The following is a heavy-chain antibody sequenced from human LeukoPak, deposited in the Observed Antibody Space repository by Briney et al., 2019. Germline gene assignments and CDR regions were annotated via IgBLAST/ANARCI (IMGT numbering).Heavy chain of an antibody. CDR2: ISSSGSTI. Sequence: NPGGSLRLSCAASGFTFSDYYMSWIRQAPGKGLEWVSFISSSGSTIYYADSVKGRFTISRDNAKNSLYLQMNSLRAEDTAVYYCARISSSSWSWGSNWFDPWGQGTLVTVSS. CDR1: GFTFSDYY. J-gene: IGHJ5*02. V-gene: IGHV3-11*04. CDR3: ARISSSSWSWGSNWFDP. D-gene: IGHD6-13*01.